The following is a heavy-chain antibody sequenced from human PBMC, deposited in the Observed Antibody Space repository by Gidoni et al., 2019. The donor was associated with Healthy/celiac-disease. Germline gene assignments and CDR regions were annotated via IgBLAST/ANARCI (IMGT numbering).Heavy chain of an antibody. D-gene: IGHD3-16*02. CDR1: GFTFSSYA. CDR3: AKDPDYDYVWGSYRHFDY. CDR2: ISGSGGST. Sequence: EVQLLESGGGLVQPGGSLRLSCASSGFTFSSYAMSWVRQAPGKGLEWVSAISGSGGSTYYADSVKGRFTISRDNSKNTLYLQMNSLRAEDTAVYYCAKDPDYDYVWGSYRHFDYWGQGTLVTVSS. V-gene: IGHV3-23*01. J-gene: IGHJ4*02.